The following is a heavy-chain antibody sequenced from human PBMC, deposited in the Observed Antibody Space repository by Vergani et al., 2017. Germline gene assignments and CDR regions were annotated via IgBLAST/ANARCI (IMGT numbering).Heavy chain of an antibody. V-gene: IGHV3-66*01. D-gene: IGHD3-9*01. Sequence: EVQLVESGGGLVQPGGSLRLSCAASGFTFSSYGMHWVRQAPGKGLEWVSVIYSGGSTYYADSVKGRFTISRDNSKNTLYLQMNSLRAEDTAVYYCASYDILTGYYKGRGLYNWFDPWGQGTLVTVSS. J-gene: IGHJ5*02. CDR3: ASYDILTGYYKGRGLYNWFDP. CDR2: IYSGGST. CDR1: GFTFSSYG.